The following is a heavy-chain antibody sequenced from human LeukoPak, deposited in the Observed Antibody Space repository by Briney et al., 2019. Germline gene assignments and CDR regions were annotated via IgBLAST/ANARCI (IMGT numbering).Heavy chain of an antibody. V-gene: IGHV1-2*06. D-gene: IGHD6-13*01. CDR3: ARDRQQLVFYYYYMDV. CDR2: INPNSGGT. Sequence: ASVKVSCKASGYTLTGYYMHWVRQAPGQGLEWMGRINPNSGGTNYAQKFQGRVTMTRDTSISTAYMELSRLRSDDTAVYYCARDRQQLVFYYYYMDVWDKGTTVTVSS. J-gene: IGHJ6*03. CDR1: GYTLTGYY.